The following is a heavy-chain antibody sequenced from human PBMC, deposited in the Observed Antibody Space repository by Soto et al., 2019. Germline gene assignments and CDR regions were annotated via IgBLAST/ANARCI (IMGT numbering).Heavy chain of an antibody. CDR3: AREVQVHTPAFVY. CDR2: ISPMFGAA. Sequence: QVQLVQSGAEMKKPGSSEKGSCQSSGGTFNTYAGNWLRQAPGQGPEWMGDISPMFGAANYAPKFQGRVTITADESTGTSYMQLSRLTSEDTALYFCAREVQVHTPAFVYWGQGTLVTVSS. J-gene: IGHJ4*02. D-gene: IGHD3-10*01. V-gene: IGHV1-69*19. CDR1: GGTFNTYA.